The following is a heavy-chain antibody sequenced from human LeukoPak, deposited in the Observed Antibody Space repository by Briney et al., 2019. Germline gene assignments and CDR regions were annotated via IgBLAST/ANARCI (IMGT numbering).Heavy chain of an antibody. V-gene: IGHV4-34*01. Sequence: TTSETLSLTCAVYGGSFSGYYWSWIRQPPGKGLEWIGEINHSGSTNYNPSLKSRVTISVDTSKNQFSLKLSSVTAADTAVYYCARRGRSGSFSLPLDYWGQGTLVTVSS. J-gene: IGHJ4*02. CDR1: GGSFSGYY. CDR2: INHSGST. CDR3: ARRGRSGSFSLPLDY. D-gene: IGHD3-10*01.